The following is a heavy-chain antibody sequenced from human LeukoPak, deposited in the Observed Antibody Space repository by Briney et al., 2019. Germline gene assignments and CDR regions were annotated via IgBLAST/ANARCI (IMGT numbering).Heavy chain of an antibody. D-gene: IGHD2-21*02. Sequence: ASVKVSCKASGYTFINHGISWVRQAPGQGLEWMGWISAYSGGTSSPQKFQGRVTMTTDTSISAAYMELSSLISDDTAMYYCVREGNELLSKNFDYWGQGTLVTVSS. CDR3: VREGNELLSKNFDY. J-gene: IGHJ4*02. CDR1: GYTFINHG. CDR2: ISAYSGGT. V-gene: IGHV1-18*01.